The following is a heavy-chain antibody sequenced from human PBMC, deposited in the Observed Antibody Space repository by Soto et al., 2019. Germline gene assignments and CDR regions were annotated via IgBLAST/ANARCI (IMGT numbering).Heavy chain of an antibody. CDR3: AREKDGTGTYTFDH. J-gene: IGHJ4*02. V-gene: IGHV1-2*04. Sequence: ASVKVSCRASGYTFTGYYIHWVRQAPGQGPEWMGWINPNSGGTNYVQKFQGWVTMTRDTSNSTAYMELSRQRSDDTAVYYCAREKDGTGTYTFDHWGQGSLVTVSS. D-gene: IGHD3-10*01. CDR2: INPNSGGT. CDR1: GYTFTGYY.